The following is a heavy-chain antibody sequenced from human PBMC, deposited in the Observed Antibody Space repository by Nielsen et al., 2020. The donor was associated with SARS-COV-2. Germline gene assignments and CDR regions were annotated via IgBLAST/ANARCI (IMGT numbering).Heavy chain of an antibody. CDR3: ARTMIFGVVINGGWFDP. Sequence: SETLSLTCAVSGGSISSNNWWSWVRQPPGKGLEWLGEIYHRGSTNYSPSLKTRVTISVDKSKNQFSLKLSSVTAADTAVYYCARTMIFGVVINGGWFDPWGQGTLVTVSS. V-gene: IGHV4-4*02. D-gene: IGHD3-3*01. CDR2: IYHRGST. J-gene: IGHJ5*02. CDR1: GGSISSNNW.